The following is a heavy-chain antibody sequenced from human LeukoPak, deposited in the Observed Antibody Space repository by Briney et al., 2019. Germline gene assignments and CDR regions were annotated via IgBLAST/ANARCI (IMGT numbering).Heavy chain of an antibody. J-gene: IGHJ6*02. CDR1: GDSISSYY. V-gene: IGHV4-59*08. D-gene: IGHD3-22*01. Sequence: KPSETLSLTCTVSGDSISSYYWSWIRQPPGKGLEWIGYIYYSGSTNYNPSLKSRVTISVDTSKNQFSLKLSSVTAADTAVYYCARLLYDSSGYIYGMDVWGQGTTVTVSS. CDR3: ARLLYDSSGYIYGMDV. CDR2: IYYSGST.